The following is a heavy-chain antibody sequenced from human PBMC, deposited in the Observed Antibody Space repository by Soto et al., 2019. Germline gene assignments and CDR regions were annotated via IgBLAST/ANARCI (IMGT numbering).Heavy chain of an antibody. CDR3: ARDEGGSSWYRLDALDI. Sequence: QVQLVESGGGLVKPGGSLRLSCAASGFTFSDYYMSWIRQAPGKGLEWVSYISSSGGTIYYADTVKGRFTISRDNAKNSLYLQVNSLRAEDTAVYYCARDEGGSSWYRLDALDIWGQGTMVTVSS. CDR1: GFTFSDYY. CDR2: ISSSGGTI. D-gene: IGHD6-13*01. J-gene: IGHJ3*02. V-gene: IGHV3-11*01.